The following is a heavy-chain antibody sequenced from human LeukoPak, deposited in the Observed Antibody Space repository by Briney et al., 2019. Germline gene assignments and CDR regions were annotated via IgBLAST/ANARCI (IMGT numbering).Heavy chain of an antibody. V-gene: IGHV3-30-3*01. CDR2: ISYDGSNK. Sequence: PGRSLRLSCAASGFTFSSYAMHWVRQAPGKGLEWVAVISYDGSNKYYADSVKGRFTISRDNSKNTLYLQMNSLRAEDTAVYYCAREHRRYCTNGVCYMADYWGQGTLVTVSS. J-gene: IGHJ4*02. D-gene: IGHD2-8*01. CDR1: GFTFSSYA. CDR3: AREHRRYCTNGVCYMADY.